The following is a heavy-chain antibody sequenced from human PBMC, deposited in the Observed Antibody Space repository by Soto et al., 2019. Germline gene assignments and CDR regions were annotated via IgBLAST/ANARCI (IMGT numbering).Heavy chain of an antibody. CDR1: GYRFSDYG. Sequence: ASVKVSCKTSGYRFSDYGISWVRQAPGQGLEWMGWISAYNGNTNYAQTPQGRVTMTTDTSTSTAYMELSSLRPDDTAVYYCARGTSVDSSGRYWGQGTLVTVSS. CDR3: ARGTSVDSSGRY. V-gene: IGHV1-18*01. J-gene: IGHJ4*02. D-gene: IGHD6-19*01. CDR2: ISAYNGNT.